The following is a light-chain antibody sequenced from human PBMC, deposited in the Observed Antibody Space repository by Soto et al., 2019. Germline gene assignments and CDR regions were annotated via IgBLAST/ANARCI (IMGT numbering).Light chain of an antibody. CDR3: QQYNSYSGGT. V-gene: IGKV1-5*03. J-gene: IGKJ2*02. Sequence: DIQMTQSPSTLPASVGDRVSITCRASQSISNRLAWYQQKPGKAPRLLLYKASSLESGVPSRFSGSGSGTEFTLTISCLQPDDFATYYCQQYNSYSGGTFGQGTKVESK. CDR2: KAS. CDR1: QSISNR.